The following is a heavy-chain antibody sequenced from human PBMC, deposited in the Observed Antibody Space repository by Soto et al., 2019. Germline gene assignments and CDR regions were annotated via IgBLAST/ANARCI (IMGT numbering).Heavy chain of an antibody. J-gene: IGHJ6*02. Sequence: QVQLVESGGGVVQPGRSLRLSCAASGFTFSSYGMHWVRQAPGKGLEWVAVISYDGSNKYYADSVKGRFTISRDNSKNTRELQRNSLRAEDTAVYYCAKDWQRLVHYYGLDVWGQGTTVTVSS. CDR1: GFTFSSYG. D-gene: IGHD6-19*01. CDR3: AKDWQRLVHYYGLDV. CDR2: ISYDGSNK. V-gene: IGHV3-30*18.